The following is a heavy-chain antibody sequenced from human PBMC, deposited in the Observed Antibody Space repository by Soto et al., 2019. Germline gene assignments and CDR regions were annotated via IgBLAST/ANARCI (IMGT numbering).Heavy chain of an antibody. V-gene: IGHV4-39*01. D-gene: IGHD4-17*01. J-gene: IGHJ4*02. CDR1: GGSVTNSSYY. Sequence: SETLSLTCTVSGGSVTNSSYYWGWIRQSPGKGLEWIGSVYYRGRSYSKSSVKSRVTISVDTSKNRFSLSLNSVTASDTAVYFRVSKRTTVPTQAYFDYWGPGALVTVYS. CDR3: VSKRTTVPTQAYFDY. CDR2: VYYRGRS.